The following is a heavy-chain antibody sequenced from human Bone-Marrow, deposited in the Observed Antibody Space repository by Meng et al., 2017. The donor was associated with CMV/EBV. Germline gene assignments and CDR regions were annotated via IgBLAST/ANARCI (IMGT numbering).Heavy chain of an antibody. CDR1: GGSFSGYY. V-gene: IGHV4-59*01. J-gene: IGHJ6*02. CDR2: IYYSGST. Sequence: SETLSLTCAVYGGSFSGYYWSWIRQPPGKGLEWIGYIYYSGSTNYNPSLTSRVTISVDPSKNQFSLKLSSLTAADTAVYYCARARRNYYYGMDVWGQGTTVTVSS. D-gene: IGHD1-1*01. CDR3: ARARRNYYYGMDV.